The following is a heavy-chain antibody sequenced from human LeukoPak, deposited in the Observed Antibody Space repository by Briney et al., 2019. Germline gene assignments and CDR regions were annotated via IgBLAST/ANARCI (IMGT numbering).Heavy chain of an antibody. J-gene: IGHJ1*01. V-gene: IGHV3-9*01. CDR3: AKDTSWELLQYFQH. Sequence: GGSLRLSCAASGFTFDDYAMRWVRQAPGKGLEWVSGISWNSGSIGHADSVKGRFTISRDNAKNSLYLQMNSLRAEDTALYYCAKDTSWELLQYFQHWGQGTLVTVSS. D-gene: IGHD1-26*01. CDR1: GFTFDDYA. CDR2: ISWNSGSI.